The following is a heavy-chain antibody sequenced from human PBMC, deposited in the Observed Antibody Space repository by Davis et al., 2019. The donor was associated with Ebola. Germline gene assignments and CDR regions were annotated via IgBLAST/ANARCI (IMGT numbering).Heavy chain of an antibody. CDR1: AFTFSSYW. J-gene: IGHJ4*02. CDR2: LNGDGGSP. V-gene: IGHV3-74*01. D-gene: IGHD2-8*01. CDR3: ARAHGLYLGGSYDV. Sequence: GESLKISRVVSAFTFSSYWMYWVRQVPGKGLLCVSRLNGDGGSPTYPDSVKGRFPISRDNAKNTVYLQMNSLRAEDTAVYYCARAHGLYLGGSYDVWGQGTLVTVSS.